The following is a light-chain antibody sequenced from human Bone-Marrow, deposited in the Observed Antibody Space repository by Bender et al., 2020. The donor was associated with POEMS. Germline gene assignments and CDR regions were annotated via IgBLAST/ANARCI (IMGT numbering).Light chain of an antibody. CDR3: SSYTTSNTLV. CDR2: EVD. V-gene: IGLV2-14*01. Sequence: QSALTQPASVSGSPGQSTTISCTGTSSDVGGFNFLSWYQHHPGRAPRLLIYEVDVRPSGISNRFSGSKSGNTASLSISGLQNDDEADYYCSSYTTSNTLVFGGGTKLTVL. J-gene: IGLJ2*01. CDR1: SSDVGGFNF.